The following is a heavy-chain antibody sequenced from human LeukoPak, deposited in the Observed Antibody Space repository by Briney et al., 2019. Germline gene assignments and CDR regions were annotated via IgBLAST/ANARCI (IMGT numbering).Heavy chain of an antibody. J-gene: IGHJ4*02. D-gene: IGHD3-10*01. V-gene: IGHV4-34*01. CDR3: ARGQRAYYYGSATGY. CDR2: INHSGST. CDR1: GGSFSDYY. Sequence: MPSETLSLTCAVYGGSFSDYYWSWIRQPPRKGLEWIGEINHSGSTNYNPSLESRVTISVDTSKNQFSLKLSSVTAADTAVYYCARGQRAYYYGSATGYWGQGTLVTVSS.